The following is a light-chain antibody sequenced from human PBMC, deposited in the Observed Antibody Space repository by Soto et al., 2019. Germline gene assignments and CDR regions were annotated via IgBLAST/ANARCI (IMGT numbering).Light chain of an antibody. V-gene: IGKV3-20*01. J-gene: IGKJ5*01. CDR1: QSVSSSY. CDR2: GAS. Sequence: EIVLTQSPGTLSLSPGERATLSCRASQSVSSSYLAWYQQKPGQAPRLLIYGASSRATGIPDRFSGSGSGTDFTLTISRLEPEDFAVYYCPHRETFGQGTRLEIK. CDR3: PHRET.